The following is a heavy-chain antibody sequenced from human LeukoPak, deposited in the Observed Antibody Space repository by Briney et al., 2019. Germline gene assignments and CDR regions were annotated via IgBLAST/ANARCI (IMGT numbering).Heavy chain of an antibody. D-gene: IGHD5-12*01. CDR1: GFTFSAYG. CDR2: ISDRGDNT. J-gene: IGHJ6*03. V-gene: IGHV3-23*01. Sequence: GGSLRLSCAASGFTFSAYGMTWVRQAPGKGLEWVSHISDRGDNTYYADPVQGRFIISRDNSNNTVYLQMDSLSADDTAVYYCAKHRGSGYDTYMDVWGKGTTVTVSS. CDR3: AKHRGSGYDTYMDV.